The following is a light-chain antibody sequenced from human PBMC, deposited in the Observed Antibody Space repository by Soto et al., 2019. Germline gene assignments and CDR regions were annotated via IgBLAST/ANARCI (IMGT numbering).Light chain of an antibody. CDR1: SGHSNYA. J-gene: IGLJ7*01. CDR2: VNSGGSH. Sequence: QLVLNQSPSASASLGASVKLTCTLSSGHSNYAIAWHQQQPEKGPRYLMKVNSGGSHIKGDGIPDRFSGSSSGAERYLLISSLQSEDEADYYCQTWGTGSAFVVFGGGTQLTVL. V-gene: IGLV4-69*01. CDR3: QTWGTGSAFVV.